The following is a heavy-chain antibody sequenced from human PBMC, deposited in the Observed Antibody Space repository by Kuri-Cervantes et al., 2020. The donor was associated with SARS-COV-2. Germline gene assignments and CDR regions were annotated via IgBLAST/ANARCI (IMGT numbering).Heavy chain of an antibody. Sequence: GGSLRLSCAASGFTLSSYGMHWVRQAPGKGLEWVAVIWYDGSNKYYADSVKGRFTISRDNSKNTLYLQMNSLRAEDTAVYYCARDPRAGYPYGMDVWGQGTTVTVSS. J-gene: IGHJ6*02. CDR3: ARDPRAGYPYGMDV. CDR2: IWYDGSNK. D-gene: IGHD3-9*01. CDR1: GFTLSSYG. V-gene: IGHV3-33*01.